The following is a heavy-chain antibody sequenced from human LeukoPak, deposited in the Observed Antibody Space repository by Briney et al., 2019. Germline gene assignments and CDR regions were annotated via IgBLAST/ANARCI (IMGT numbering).Heavy chain of an antibody. J-gene: IGHJ4*02. Sequence: PGGSLRLSCAASGFTFSSYSMNWVRQALGKGLEWVSSISSSSSYIYYADSVKGRFTISRDNAKNSLYLQMNSPRAEDTAVYYCARGRGRGLVATQIGYFDYWGQGTLVTVSS. CDR2: ISSSSSYI. D-gene: IGHD5-12*01. V-gene: IGHV3-21*01. CDR3: ARGRGRGLVATQIGYFDY. CDR1: GFTFSSYS.